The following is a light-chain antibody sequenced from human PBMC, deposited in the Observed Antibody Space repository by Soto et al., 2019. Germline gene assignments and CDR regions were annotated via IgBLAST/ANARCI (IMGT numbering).Light chain of an antibody. CDR3: SSYAGSNNFDV. J-gene: IGLJ1*01. V-gene: IGLV2-8*01. CDR1: SSDVGGYNY. Sequence: QSALTQPPSASGSPGQSVTISCTGTSSDVGGYNYVSWHQQHPGKASKLMIYNVYDRPSGISYRFSGSKSGNTASLTISGLQGEDEADYYCSSYAGSNNFDVFGTGTKLTVL. CDR2: NVY.